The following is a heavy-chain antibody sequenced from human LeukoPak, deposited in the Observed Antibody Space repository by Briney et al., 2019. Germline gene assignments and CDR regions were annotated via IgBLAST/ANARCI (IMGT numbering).Heavy chain of an antibody. CDR2: VTYDGNRQ. Sequence: GGSLRLSCVASGLNFSNYAMHWVRQAPGKGPEWMAVVTYDGNRQYYADSVKGRVTISRDNSKNTVYLQMNSLRAEDTAVYYCAKDKYDCVWGIGRLDYWGQGTLVTVSS. D-gene: IGHD3-16*01. CDR1: GLNFSNYA. V-gene: IGHV3-30-3*01. CDR3: AKDKYDCVWGIGRLDY. J-gene: IGHJ4*02.